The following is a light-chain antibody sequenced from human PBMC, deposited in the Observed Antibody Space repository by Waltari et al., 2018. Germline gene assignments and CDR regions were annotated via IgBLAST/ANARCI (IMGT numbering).Light chain of an antibody. V-gene: IGLV2-8*01. CDR3: SSYTGIRSVI. Sequence: QSALTQPPSASGSPGQSVTLSCSGSSRDVGSYIHVSWYQQHPGKAPRLIIYEVNQRPAGVPDRFSGSKSGNTASLTVSGLQSEDEAVYFCSSYTGIRSVIFGGGTHLSVL. CDR1: SRDVGSYIH. J-gene: IGLJ2*01. CDR2: EVN.